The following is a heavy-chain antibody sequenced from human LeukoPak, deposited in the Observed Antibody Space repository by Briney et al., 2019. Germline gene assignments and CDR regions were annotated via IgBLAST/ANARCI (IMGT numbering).Heavy chain of an antibody. J-gene: IGHJ3*02. V-gene: IGHV1-2*04. D-gene: IGHD6-13*01. CDR1: GYTFTGYY. CDR3: ARNGAAAGSAFDI. Sequence: GASVKVSCKASGYTFTGYYMHWVRQSPGQGLEWMGWINPNSGGTNYAQKFQGWVTMTRDTSISTAYMELSRLRSDDTAVYYCARNGAAAGSAFDIWGQGTMVTVSS. CDR2: INPNSGGT.